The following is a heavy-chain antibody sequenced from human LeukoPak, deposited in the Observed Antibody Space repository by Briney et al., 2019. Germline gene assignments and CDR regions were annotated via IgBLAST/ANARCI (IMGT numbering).Heavy chain of an antibody. CDR3: ATLWTDLRYCSGTSCSEGKYFEH. J-gene: IGHJ1*01. V-gene: IGHV3-23*01. CDR1: GFTFSSYA. CDR2: ITDSGIGT. Sequence: PGGSLRLSCAASGFTFSSYAMSWVRQAPGKGLEWVSAITDSGIGTHYADSVMGRFTISRDNSKNTLYLQMNSLRSDDTAVYYCATLWTDLRYCSGTSCSEGKYFEHWGQGTLITVSS. D-gene: IGHD2-2*01.